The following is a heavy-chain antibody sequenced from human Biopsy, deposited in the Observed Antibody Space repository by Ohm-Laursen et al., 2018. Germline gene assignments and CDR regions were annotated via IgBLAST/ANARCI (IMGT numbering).Heavy chain of an antibody. CDR3: AADINVWNVNY. D-gene: IGHD1-1*01. V-gene: IGHV1-24*01. CDR2: FAPENGKT. CDR1: GYTPTELS. Sequence: ASVKASCKVSGYTPTELSMHWVRQAPGRGLEWMGGFAPENGKTIYAQKFQGRVTMTEDTSTDTAYMELSSLRSEDTAVYYCAADINVWNVNYWGQGTQVTVSS. J-gene: IGHJ4*02.